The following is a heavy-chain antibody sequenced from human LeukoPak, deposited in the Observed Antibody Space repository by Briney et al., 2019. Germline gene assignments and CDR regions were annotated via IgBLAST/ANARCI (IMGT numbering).Heavy chain of an antibody. CDR1: GFTFSSYS. D-gene: IGHD3-22*01. Sequence: PGGSLRLSCAASGFTFSSYSMNWVRRAPGKGLEWVSSISSSSSYIYYAHSVKGRLTISRDNAKNSLYLQMNSLSAEDTAVYYCARGYYDGSGGRGAFDIWGQGTMVTVSS. J-gene: IGHJ3*02. CDR3: ARGYYDGSGGRGAFDI. V-gene: IGHV3-21*01. CDR2: ISSSSSYI.